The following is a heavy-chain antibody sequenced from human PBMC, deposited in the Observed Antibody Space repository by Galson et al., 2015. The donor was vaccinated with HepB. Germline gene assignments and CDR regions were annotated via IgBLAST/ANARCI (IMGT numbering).Heavy chain of an antibody. CDR3: ATGKYNWNDGYYMDV. CDR2: ISYDGSNK. Sequence: SLRLSCAASGFTFSSYGMNWVRQAPGKGLEWVAVISYDGSNKYYADSVKGQFTLSRDNSKNTLYLQMNSLRAEDTAVYYCATGKYNWNDGYYMDVWGKGTTVTVSS. J-gene: IGHJ6*03. D-gene: IGHD1-20*01. V-gene: IGHV3-30*03. CDR1: GFTFSSYG.